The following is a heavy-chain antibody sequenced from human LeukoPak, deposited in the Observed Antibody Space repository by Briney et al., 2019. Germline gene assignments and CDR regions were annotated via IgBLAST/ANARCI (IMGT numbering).Heavy chain of an antibody. D-gene: IGHD1-1*01. CDR1: GYTFTGYY. Sequence: ASVKVSCTASGYTFTGYYMHWVRQAPGQGLEWMGWINPNSGGTNYAQKFQGRVTMTRDTSISTAYMELSRLRSDDTAVYYCARTVNWNDVGFDYWGQGTLVTVSS. CDR3: ARTVNWNDVGFDY. J-gene: IGHJ4*02. V-gene: IGHV1-2*02. CDR2: INPNSGGT.